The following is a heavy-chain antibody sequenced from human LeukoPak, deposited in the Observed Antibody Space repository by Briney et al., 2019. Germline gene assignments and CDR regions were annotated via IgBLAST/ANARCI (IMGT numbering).Heavy chain of an antibody. CDR2: IYTSGST. CDR1: VGSISSYY. CDR3: ARDSYYYDSSGYSPLDY. Sequence: SETLSLPCTVSVGSISSYYWSWIRQPAGKGLEWIGRIYTSGSTNYNPSLKSRVTMSVDTSKNQFSLKLSSVTAADTAVYYCARDSYYYDSSGYSPLDYWGQGTLVTVSS. J-gene: IGHJ4*02. D-gene: IGHD3-22*01. V-gene: IGHV4-4*07.